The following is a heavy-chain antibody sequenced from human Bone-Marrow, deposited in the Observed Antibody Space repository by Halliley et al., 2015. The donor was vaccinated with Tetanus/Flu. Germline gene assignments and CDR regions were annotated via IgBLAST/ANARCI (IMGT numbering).Heavy chain of an antibody. D-gene: IGHD3-22*01. V-gene: IGHV3-20*03. J-gene: IGHJ3*02. CDR3: LVQYYFDSSGSVDAFDI. Sequence: INWNGVKTDYADSVKGRFTISRDNAKNSLYLQMNSLRAEDPALYFCLVQYYFDSSGSVDAFDIWGQGTMVIVSS. CDR2: INWNGVKT.